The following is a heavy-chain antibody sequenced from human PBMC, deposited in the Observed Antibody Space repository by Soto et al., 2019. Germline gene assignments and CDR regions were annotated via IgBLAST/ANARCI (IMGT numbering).Heavy chain of an antibody. V-gene: IGHV3-23*01. CDR2: ISGSGGST. CDR1: GFTFSSYA. CDR3: AKDRRLNYYDSSGYYPYYFDY. J-gene: IGHJ4*02. D-gene: IGHD3-22*01. Sequence: LRLSCAASGFTFSSYAMSWVRQAPGKGLEWVSAISGSGGSTYYADSVKGRFTISRDNSKNTLYLQMNSPRAEDTAVYYCAKDRRLNYYDSSGYYPYYFDYWGQGTLVTVSS.